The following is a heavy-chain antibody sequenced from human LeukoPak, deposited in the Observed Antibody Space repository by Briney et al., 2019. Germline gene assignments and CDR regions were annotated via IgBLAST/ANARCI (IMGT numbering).Heavy chain of an antibody. CDR3: ARDGPRRGFDI. V-gene: IGHV1-18*01. Sequence: ASVKVSCKASGYTFNTYGINWVRQAPGQGLEWMGWIIAYNGNTLYAQKVQGRVTLTTDTSTTTAYLELRSLRPDDTAVYYCARDGPRRGFDIWGQGTMVTVSS. CDR2: IIAYNGNT. CDR1: GYTFNTYG. J-gene: IGHJ3*02.